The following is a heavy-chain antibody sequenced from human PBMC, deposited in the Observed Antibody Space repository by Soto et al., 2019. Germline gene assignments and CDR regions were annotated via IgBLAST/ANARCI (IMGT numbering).Heavy chain of an antibody. CDR1: GFTFSSYA. J-gene: IGHJ4*02. CDR3: AKDLGLYSSSYCFDY. CDR2: ISGSGGST. V-gene: IGHV3-23*01. Sequence: GGSLRLSCAASGFTFSSYAMSWVRQAPGKGLEWVSAISGSGGSTYYADSVKGRFTISRDNSKNTLYLQMNSLRAEDTAVYYCAKDLGLYSSSYCFDYWGQGTLVTVSS. D-gene: IGHD6-6*01.